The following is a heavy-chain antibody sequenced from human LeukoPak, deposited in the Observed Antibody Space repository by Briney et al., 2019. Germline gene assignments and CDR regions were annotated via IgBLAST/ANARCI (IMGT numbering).Heavy chain of an antibody. CDR3: ARHVYSNYYFDY. CDR1: GYSISSGYY. CDR2: IYHSGST. Sequence: PSETLSLTCALSGYSISSGYYWGWIRQPPGKGMEWIGSIYHSGSTYYNPSLKSRVTISVDTSKNQFSLKLSSVTAADTAVYYCARHVYSNYYFDYWGQGTLVTVSS. J-gene: IGHJ4*02. D-gene: IGHD4-11*01. V-gene: IGHV4-38-2*01.